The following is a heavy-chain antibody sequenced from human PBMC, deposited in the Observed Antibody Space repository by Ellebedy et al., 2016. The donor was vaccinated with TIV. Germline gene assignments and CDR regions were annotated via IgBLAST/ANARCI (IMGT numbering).Heavy chain of an antibody. J-gene: IGHJ4*02. Sequence: ASVKVSCKASGGTFSIYALNWVRQAPGEGLEWLGRINPIIGIPNYAQKFQGRVTITADTSTSAVYMELNRLTSDDTAVYYCARDTSRNQYQLFGLFDYWGQGTQVTVST. CDR2: INPIIGIP. CDR1: GGTFSIYA. V-gene: IGHV1-69*04. D-gene: IGHD2-2*01. CDR3: ARDTSRNQYQLFGLFDY.